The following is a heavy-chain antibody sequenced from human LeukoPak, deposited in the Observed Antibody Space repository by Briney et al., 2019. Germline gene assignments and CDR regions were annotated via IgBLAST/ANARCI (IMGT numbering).Heavy chain of an antibody. J-gene: IGHJ3*02. CDR2: IIPIFGTA. CDR3: ARKERWLQLRGAFDI. Sequence: GASVKVSCKASGGTFSSYAISWVRQAPGQGLEWMGGIIPIFGTANYAQKFQGRVTITTDESTSTAYMELSSLRSEDTAVYYCARKERWLQLRGAFDIWGQGTMVTVSS. D-gene: IGHD5-24*01. V-gene: IGHV1-69*05. CDR1: GGTFSSYA.